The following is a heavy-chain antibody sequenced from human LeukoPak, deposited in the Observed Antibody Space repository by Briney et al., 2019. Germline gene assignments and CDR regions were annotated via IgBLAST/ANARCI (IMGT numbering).Heavy chain of an antibody. V-gene: IGHV1-2*02. J-gene: IGHJ4*02. CDR2: INPNSGGT. CDR1: GYTFTGYY. D-gene: IGHD4-23*01. Sequence: GASVKVSCKASGYTFTGYYMHWVRQAPGQGLEWMGWINPNSGGTNYAQKFQGRVTMTRDTSISTAYMELSRLRSDDTAVYYCARGPLGFTVVTGLYYFDYWGQGTLVTVSS. CDR3: ARGPLGFTVVTGLYYFDY.